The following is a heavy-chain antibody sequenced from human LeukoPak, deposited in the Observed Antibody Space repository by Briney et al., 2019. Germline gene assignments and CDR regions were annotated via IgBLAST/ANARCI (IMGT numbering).Heavy chain of an antibody. CDR1: GYIFTNYV. D-gene: IGHD1-26*01. V-gene: IGHV7-4-1*02. J-gene: IGHJ4*02. CDR3: ARDTRIVGATAFDY. CDR2: INTNTGNP. Sequence: ASVKVSCKASGYIFTNYVLHWVRQAPGQGLEWMGWINTNTGNPTYAQGFTGRFVFSLDTSVSTAYLQISSLKAEDTAVYYCARDTRIVGATAFDYWGQGTLVTVSS.